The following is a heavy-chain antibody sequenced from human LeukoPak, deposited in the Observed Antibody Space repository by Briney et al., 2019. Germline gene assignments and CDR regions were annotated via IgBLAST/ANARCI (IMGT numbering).Heavy chain of an antibody. Sequence: GGSLRLSCAASGFTFDDYAMHWVRQAPGEGLEWVSGISWNSGSIGYADSVKGRFTISRDNAKNSLYLQMNSLRAEDMALYYCAKDSSSSFQNFDYWGQGTLVTVSS. CDR3: AKDSSSSFQNFDY. J-gene: IGHJ4*02. V-gene: IGHV3-9*03. CDR1: GFTFDDYA. CDR2: ISWNSGSI. D-gene: IGHD6-13*01.